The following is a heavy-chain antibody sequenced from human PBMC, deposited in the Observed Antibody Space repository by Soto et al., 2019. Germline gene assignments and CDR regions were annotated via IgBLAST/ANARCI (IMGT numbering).Heavy chain of an antibody. CDR3: AGCYDFWNGSTDFYFGMDV. CDR2: ISYDGSNK. D-gene: IGHD3-3*01. V-gene: IGHV3-30*08. CDR1: AFTFNVYA. Sequence: GGSLRLSCAASAFTFNVYAMHWVRQAPGKGLEWVAAISYDGSNKYYADSVKGRFSIARDNFRNTLYLQMSSLRRDDTAAYYCAGCYDFWNGSTDFYFGMDVWGQGPTVTVCS. J-gene: IGHJ6*02.